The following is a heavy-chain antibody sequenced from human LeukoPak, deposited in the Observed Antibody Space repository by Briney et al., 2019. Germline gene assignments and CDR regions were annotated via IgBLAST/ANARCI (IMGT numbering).Heavy chain of an antibody. J-gene: IGHJ4*02. CDR3: ARVVAAADTFTPYYFDY. CDR1: RYTFTRYY. Sequence: GASVKVSCKASRYTFTRYYMHWLRQPPGQGPQWMGWINPNSGGTNYAQKFQGRVTMTRDTSITTAYMEVSRLRSDDTAVYYCARVVAAADTFTPYYFDYWGQGTVVRVSS. V-gene: IGHV1-2*02. D-gene: IGHD6-13*01. CDR2: INPNSGGT.